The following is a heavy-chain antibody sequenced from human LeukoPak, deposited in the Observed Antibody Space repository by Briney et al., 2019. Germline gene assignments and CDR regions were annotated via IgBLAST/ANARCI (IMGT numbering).Heavy chain of an antibody. V-gene: IGHV1-46*01. CDR3: ARSRTPSIYSSSSHFDY. CDR2: INPSGGST. J-gene: IGHJ4*02. CDR1: GYTFTSYY. D-gene: IGHD6-6*01. Sequence: ASVKVSCKASGYTFTSYYMHWVRQAPGQGLEWMGIINPSGGSTSYAQKFQGRVTMTRDTSTSTVYMELSSLRSEDTAVYYCARSRTPSIYSSSSHFDYWGQGTPVTVSS.